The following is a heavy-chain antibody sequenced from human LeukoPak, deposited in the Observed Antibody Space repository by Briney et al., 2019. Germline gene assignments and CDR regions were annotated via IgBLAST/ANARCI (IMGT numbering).Heavy chain of an antibody. CDR1: GFTFSSYS. Sequence: GGSLRLSCAASGFTFSSYSMNWVRQAPGKGLEWVSFISSSGASIYYADSVKGRFTVSRDNAKNTLYLQMNSLRAEDTAVYYCANQLELRTDFDYWGQGTLVTVSS. CDR2: ISSSGASI. D-gene: IGHD1-7*01. V-gene: IGHV3-21*04. CDR3: ANQLELRTDFDY. J-gene: IGHJ4*02.